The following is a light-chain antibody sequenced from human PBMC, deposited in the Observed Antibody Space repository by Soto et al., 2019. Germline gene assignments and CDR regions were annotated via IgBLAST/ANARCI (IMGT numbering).Light chain of an antibody. CDR2: DAS. V-gene: IGKV3-11*01. J-gene: IGKJ1*01. CDR1: DGVGRS. CDR3: RQRSDWRT. Sequence: IVLTQSPVSLSLSPGERATLSCRASDGVGRSLAWFQQRPGQAPRLLIYDASNRATGIPARFSGSGSGTDFPLSSSRLEPEGFAGYFCRQRSDWRTFGRGTQGESK.